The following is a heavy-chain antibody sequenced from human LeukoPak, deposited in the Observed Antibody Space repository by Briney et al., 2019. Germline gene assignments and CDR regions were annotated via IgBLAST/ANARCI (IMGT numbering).Heavy chain of an antibody. CDR3: AKSTYYYDTFVNAFDF. CDR2: VYYGGNT. J-gene: IGHJ3*01. V-gene: IGHV4-39*07. D-gene: IGHD3-22*01. Sequence: PETLSLTCTVSGGSVSSSHYWGWIRQPPGKGLEWIGSVYYGGNTYYNASLRSRVTTSVDTSKNQFSLKLSSVTAADTAVYYCAKSTYYYDTFVNAFDFWGQGTVVTVSS. CDR1: GGSVSSSHY.